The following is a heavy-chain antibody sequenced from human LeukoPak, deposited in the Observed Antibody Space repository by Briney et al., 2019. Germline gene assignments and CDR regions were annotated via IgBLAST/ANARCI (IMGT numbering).Heavy chain of an antibody. Sequence: PGGSLRLSCAASGFTFRSHNMNWVRQAPMKGLEWVSSIGSDGSYIYYADSVKGRFTISRDNAKNSLYLQMNSLTAEDTAVYCCARKMKTGDRVGAFDIWGQGTVVTISS. D-gene: IGHD1-1*01. V-gene: IGHV3-21*01. CDR1: GFTFRSHN. J-gene: IGHJ3*02. CDR2: IGSDGSYI. CDR3: ARKMKTGDRVGAFDI.